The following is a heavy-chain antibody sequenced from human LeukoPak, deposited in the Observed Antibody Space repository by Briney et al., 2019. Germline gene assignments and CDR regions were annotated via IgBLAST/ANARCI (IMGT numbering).Heavy chain of an antibody. D-gene: IGHD6-13*01. V-gene: IGHV3-30-3*01. Sequence: GGSLRLSCAASGFTFSSYAMHWVRQAPGKGLEWVAVISYDGSNKYYADSVKGRFTISRDNSKNTLYLQMNSLRAEDTAVYYCAKDLEGYSSSPFDYWGQGTLVTVSS. CDR3: AKDLEGYSSSPFDY. J-gene: IGHJ4*02. CDR2: ISYDGSNK. CDR1: GFTFSSYA.